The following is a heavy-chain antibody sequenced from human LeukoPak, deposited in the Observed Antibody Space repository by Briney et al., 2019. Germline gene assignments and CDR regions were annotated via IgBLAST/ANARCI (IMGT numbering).Heavy chain of an antibody. D-gene: IGHD6-19*01. CDR2: VFGGGST. V-gene: IGHV4-4*07. CDR3: AREMAGRGKFDY. Sequence: PSETLSLTCTVSVGSISSDHWNWIRQPAGKGLEWIGRVFGGGSTNHNPSLQSRVSMSVDTSKNQFSLHLNSVTAADTAVYYCAREMAGRGKFDYWGQGILVTVSS. CDR1: VGSISSDH. J-gene: IGHJ4*02.